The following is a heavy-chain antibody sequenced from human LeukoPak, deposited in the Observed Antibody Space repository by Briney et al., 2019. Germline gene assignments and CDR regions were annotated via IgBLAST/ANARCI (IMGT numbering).Heavy chain of an antibody. D-gene: IGHD2-2*02. CDR1: GYSIGRGYY. J-gene: IGHJ4*02. CDR3: ARVAPPHIVVCPAAIIAYYVYY. Sequence: ASETLSLTCAASGYSIGRGYYWGCIRQPPGKGLEWIGSIYHSGSTYYNPSLKSRVTISVDTSKNQFSLKLSSVTAADTAVYYCARVAPPHIVVCPAAIIAYYVYYWGQGTLVTVSS. V-gene: IGHV4-38-2*01. CDR2: IYHSGST.